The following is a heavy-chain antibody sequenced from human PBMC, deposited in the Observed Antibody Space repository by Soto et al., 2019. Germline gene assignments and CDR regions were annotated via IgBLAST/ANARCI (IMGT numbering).Heavy chain of an antibody. Sequence: QVHLVQSGAEVKKPGASVKVSCKGSGYAFTTYGITWVRQAPGQGLEWMGWISAHNGNTNYAQKLQGRVTVTRDTSTSTAYMELRSLRSVDTAVYYCARGRYGDYWGQGAMVTVSS. CDR2: ISAHNGNT. CDR3: ARGRYGDY. CDR1: GYAFTTYG. D-gene: IGHD1-1*01. J-gene: IGHJ4*02. V-gene: IGHV1-18*01.